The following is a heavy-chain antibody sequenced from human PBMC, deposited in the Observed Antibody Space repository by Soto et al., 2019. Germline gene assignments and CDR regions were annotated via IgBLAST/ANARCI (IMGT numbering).Heavy chain of an antibody. Sequence: XVSLRLSCAASGFSFSTYYMSWMRQAPGKGLEWVSYISTSTGYTQYADSVKGRFTISRDNAKNSLYLQMNSLRAEDTAVYYCAGRPAAANWFDPWGQGTLVTVSS. CDR2: ISTSTGYT. D-gene: IGHD2-2*01. V-gene: IGHV3-11*06. CDR3: AGRPAAANWFDP. CDR1: GFSFSTYY. J-gene: IGHJ5*02.